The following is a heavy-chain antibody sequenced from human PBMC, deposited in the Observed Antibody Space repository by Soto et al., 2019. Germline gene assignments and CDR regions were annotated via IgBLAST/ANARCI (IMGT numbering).Heavy chain of an antibody. CDR1: GGSFSGYY. V-gene: IGHV4-34*01. J-gene: IGHJ5*02. Sequence: SETLSLTCAVYGGSFSGYYWSWIRQPPGKGLEWIGEINHSGSTNYNPSLKSRVTISVDTSKNQFSLKLSSVTAADTAVYYCARTLRPYCSGGSCYYQFDPWGQGTLVTVS. CDR3: ARTLRPYCSGGSCYYQFDP. CDR2: INHSGST. D-gene: IGHD2-15*01.